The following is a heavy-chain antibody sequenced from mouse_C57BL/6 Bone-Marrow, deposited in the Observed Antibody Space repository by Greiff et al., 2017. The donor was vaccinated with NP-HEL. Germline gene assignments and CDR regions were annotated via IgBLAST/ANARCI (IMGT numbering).Heavy chain of an antibody. J-gene: IGHJ2*01. CDR1: GYTFTDYY. CDR2: INPNNGGT. CDR3: ATYSTS. V-gene: IGHV1-26*01. Sequence: EVQLQQSGPELVKPGASVKISCKASGYTFTDYYMNWVKQSHGKSLEWIGDINPNNGGTSYNQKFKGKATLTVDKSSSTAYMELRSLTSEDSAVYYCATYSTSWGQGTTLTVSS. D-gene: IGHD2-5*01.